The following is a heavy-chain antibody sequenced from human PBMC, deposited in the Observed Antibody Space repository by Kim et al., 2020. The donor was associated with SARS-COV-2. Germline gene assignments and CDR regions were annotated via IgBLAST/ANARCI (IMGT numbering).Heavy chain of an antibody. CDR2: ITYDGGRK. V-gene: IGHV3-23*01. J-gene: IGHJ6*03. CDR1: GFTFSSYA. Sequence: GGSLRLSCAVSGFTFSSYAMNWVRQVPGKGLEWVSVITYDGGRKYYADSVKGRFTISRDNSKNTLYLQMSSLRTEDTAGYYCAKVGLVGPVHVCVMHVWG. CDR3: AKVGLVGPVHVCVMHV. D-gene: IGHD2-2*01.